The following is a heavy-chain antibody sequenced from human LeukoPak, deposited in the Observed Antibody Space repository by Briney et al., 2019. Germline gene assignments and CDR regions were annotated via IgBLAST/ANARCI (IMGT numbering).Heavy chain of an antibody. V-gene: IGHV3-30*03. J-gene: IGHJ4*02. CDR3: ASSAAVAGTLFDY. CDR1: GFTFSSYG. Sequence: PGGSLRLSCAASGFTFSSYGMHWVRQAPGKGLEWVAVISYDGSNKYYADSVKGRFTISRDNSKNTLYLQMNSLRAEDTAVYYCASSAAVAGTLFDYWGQGTLVTVSS. D-gene: IGHD6-19*01. CDR2: ISYDGSNK.